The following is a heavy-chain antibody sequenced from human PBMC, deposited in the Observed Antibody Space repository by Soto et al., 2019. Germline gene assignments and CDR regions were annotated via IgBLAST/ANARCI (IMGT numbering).Heavy chain of an antibody. D-gene: IGHD5-18*01. CDR3: ARRTYSYGLTDY. Sequence: PSETLSLTCTVSGGSISSSSYYWGWIRQPPGKGLEWIGSIYYSGSTYYNPSLKSXVTISVDTSKNQFSLKLSSVTAADTAVYYCARRTYSYGLTDYWGQGTLVTVSS. J-gene: IGHJ4*02. CDR2: IYYSGST. V-gene: IGHV4-39*01. CDR1: GGSISSSSYY.